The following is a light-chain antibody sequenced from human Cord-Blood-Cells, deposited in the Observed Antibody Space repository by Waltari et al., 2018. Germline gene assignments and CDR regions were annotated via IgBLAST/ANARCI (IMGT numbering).Light chain of an antibody. CDR3: QKYNSALT. CDR1: QGNSNY. J-gene: IGKJ1*01. CDR2: AAS. Sequence: DIQMTQSPSSLSASVGDRVTITCRASQGNSNYLAWYQQKPGKVPKLLIYAASTLQSGIPSRFSGSGSGTDFTLTISSQQPEDVATYYCQKYNSALTFGQGTKVEIK. V-gene: IGKV1-27*01.